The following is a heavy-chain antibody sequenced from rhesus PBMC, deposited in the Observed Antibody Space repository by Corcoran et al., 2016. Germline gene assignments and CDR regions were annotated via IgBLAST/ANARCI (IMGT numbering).Heavy chain of an antibody. V-gene: IGHV4-122*02. CDR3: ARERVPYGSSFDY. CDR2: ISYSGST. Sequence: QVQLQESGPGLVKPSETLSLTCAVSGGSISSSYSYWRWIRPAPGKGLEWIGYISYSGSTSDNPSLKSRVTISRDTSKNQFSLKLSSVTAADTAVYYCARERVPYGSSFDYWGQGVLVTVSS. D-gene: IGHD4-29*01. J-gene: IGHJ4*01. CDR1: GGSISSSYSY.